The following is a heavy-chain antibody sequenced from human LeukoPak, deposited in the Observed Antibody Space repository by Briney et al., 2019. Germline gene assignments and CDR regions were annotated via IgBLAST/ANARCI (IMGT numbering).Heavy chain of an antibody. D-gene: IGHD3-10*01. CDR1: GFTFRSYS. Sequence: PGGSLRLSCEVSGFTFRSYSMNWVRQAPGKGLEWIGEINHSGSTNYNPSLKSRVTISVDTSKNQFSLKLSSVTAADTAVYYCARALSYGITMVRGVRMTFDPWGQGTLVTVSS. CDR3: ARALSYGITMVRGVRMTFDP. J-gene: IGHJ5*02. V-gene: IGHV4-34*01. CDR2: INHSGST.